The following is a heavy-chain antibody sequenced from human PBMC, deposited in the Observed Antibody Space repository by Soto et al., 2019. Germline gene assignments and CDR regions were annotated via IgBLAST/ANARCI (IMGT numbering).Heavy chain of an antibody. J-gene: IGHJ5*02. CDR2: ISSSSSYI. V-gene: IGHV3-21*01. D-gene: IGHD3-3*01. CDR1: GFTFSSYS. CDR3: ARTSGAEWLLYDWFDP. Sequence: EVQLVESGGGLVKPGGSLRLSCAASGFTFSSYSMNWVRQAPGKGLEWVSSISSSSSYIYYADSVKGRFTISRDNAKNSLYLQMNSLRAEDTAVYYCARTSGAEWLLYDWFDPWGQGTLVTVSS.